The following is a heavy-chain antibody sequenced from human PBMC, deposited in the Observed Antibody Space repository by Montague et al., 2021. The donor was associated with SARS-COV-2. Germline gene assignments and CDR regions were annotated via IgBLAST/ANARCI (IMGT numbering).Heavy chain of an antibody. Sequence: SETLSLTCNVSGGSMNLYYWTWVRQPAGKGLEWIGRFYPSGSTNFNPYLQSRVNMSVDMSNNQFSLILTSVTAADTAIYFCARGVIRGDHGLDVWGQGTTVSVSS. J-gene: IGHJ6*02. CDR3: ARGVIRGDHGLDV. CDR2: FYPSGST. CDR1: GGSMNLYY. D-gene: IGHD3-10*01. V-gene: IGHV4-4*07.